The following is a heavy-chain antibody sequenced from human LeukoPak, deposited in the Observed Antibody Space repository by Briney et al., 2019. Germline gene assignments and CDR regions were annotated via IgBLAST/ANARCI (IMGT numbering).Heavy chain of an antibody. CDR3: AKGGGWYYYFDY. CDR2: ISTSSTYT. J-gene: IGHJ4*02. V-gene: IGHV3-11*05. Sequence: SSETLSLTCTVSGGSVSSGSYYWSWIRQPPGKGLEWVSYISTSSTYTNYADSVKGRFTISRDNAKNSLHLHMNNLRVEDTAVYYCAKGGGWYYYFDYWGQGTLVTVSS. D-gene: IGHD6-19*01. CDR1: GGSVSSGSYY.